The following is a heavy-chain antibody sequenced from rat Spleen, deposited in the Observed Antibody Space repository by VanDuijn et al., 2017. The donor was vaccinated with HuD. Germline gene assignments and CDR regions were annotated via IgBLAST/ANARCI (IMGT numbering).Heavy chain of an antibody. V-gene: IGHV5-25*01. D-gene: IGHD5-1*01. J-gene: IGHJ2*01. CDR1: GFSFSDCD. CDR2: ISTSGGST. Sequence: EVQLVESGGGLVQPGRSMLLSCAASGFSFSDCDMAWVRQAPTKGLEWVASISTSGGSTYYRDSVKGRFTVSRDNAENTVYLQMHSLRSEDTATYYCARHNWELDYWGQGVMVTVSS. CDR3: ARHNWELDY.